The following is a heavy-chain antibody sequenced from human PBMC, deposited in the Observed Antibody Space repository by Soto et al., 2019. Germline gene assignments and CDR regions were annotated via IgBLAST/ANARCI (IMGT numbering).Heavy chain of an antibody. Sequence: GGSLRLSCAASGFTFSSYAMHWVRQAPGKGLEWVAVISYDGSNKYYADSVKGRFTISRDNSKNTLYLQMNSLRAEDTAVYYCARDRDTAMVSSPDYWGQGTLVTVS. CDR3: ARDRDTAMVSSPDY. J-gene: IGHJ4*02. V-gene: IGHV3-30-3*01. CDR2: ISYDGSNK. CDR1: GFTFSSYA. D-gene: IGHD5-18*01.